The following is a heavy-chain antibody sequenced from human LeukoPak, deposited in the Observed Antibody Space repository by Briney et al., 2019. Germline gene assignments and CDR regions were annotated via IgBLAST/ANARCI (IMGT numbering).Heavy chain of an antibody. D-gene: IGHD3-10*01. J-gene: IGHJ4*02. CDR2: IKQDGGEK. Sequence: GGSLRLSCAASGFTFSTYWMSWVRQAPGKGLEWVASIKQDGGEKYYVDSVKGRFTISRDNAKNSLFLQMNSLRAEDTAVYYCAGGPKFSYGPRCFDYWGRGPLATVPS. V-gene: IGHV3-7*05. CDR1: GFTFSTYW. CDR3: AGGPKFSYGPRCFDY.